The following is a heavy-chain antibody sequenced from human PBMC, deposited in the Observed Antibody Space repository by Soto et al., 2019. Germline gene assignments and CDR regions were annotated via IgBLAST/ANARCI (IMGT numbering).Heavy chain of an antibody. CDR2: ISWNSDRI. CDR3: TKDREEYYYEGTGYYDYFDF. V-gene: IGHV3-9*01. CDR1: GFTFDDYA. Sequence: EVQLVESGGGLVQTGRSLRLSCGASGFTFDDYAMHWVRQAPGKGLEWVSSISWNSDRIDYADSVKGRFTISRDNAKNSLYLQMNSLRVEDTAFYYCTKDREEYYYEGTGYYDYFDFWGQGTLVTVSS. D-gene: IGHD3-22*01. J-gene: IGHJ4*02.